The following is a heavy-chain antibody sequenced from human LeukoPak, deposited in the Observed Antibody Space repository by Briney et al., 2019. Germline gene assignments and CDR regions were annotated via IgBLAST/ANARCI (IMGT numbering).Heavy chain of an antibody. J-gene: IGHJ4*02. CDR3: ARRRVSAGIAAAGTGQFDY. CDR2: INHGGST. CDR1: GGSFSGYY. V-gene: IGHV4-34*01. D-gene: IGHD6-13*01. Sequence: SETLSLTCAVYGGSFSGYYWSWIRQPPGKGLEWIGEINHGGSTNYNPSLKSRVTISVDTSKNQFSLKLSSVTAADTAVYYCARRRVSAGIAAAGTGQFDYWAREPWSPSPQ.